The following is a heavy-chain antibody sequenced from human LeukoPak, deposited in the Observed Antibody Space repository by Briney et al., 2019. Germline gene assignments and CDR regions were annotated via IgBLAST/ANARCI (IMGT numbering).Heavy chain of an antibody. CDR3: ARVGDILTGYPYYFDY. V-gene: IGHV1-18*01. D-gene: IGHD3-9*01. J-gene: IGHJ4*02. Sequence: ASVKVSCKASGYTFTSYGISWVRQAPGQGLEWMGWINFYNGNIDYAQKLQGRVTMTTDTSTSTAYMELRSLRSDDTAVYHCARVGDILTGYPYYFDYWGQGTLVTVSS. CDR1: GYTFTSYG. CDR2: INFYNGNI.